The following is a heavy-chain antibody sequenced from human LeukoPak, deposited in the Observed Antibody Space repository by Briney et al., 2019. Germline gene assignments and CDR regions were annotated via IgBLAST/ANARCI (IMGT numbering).Heavy chain of an antibody. CDR1: GGSFNGYY. V-gene: IGHV4-34*01. Sequence: PSETLSLTCAVYGGSFNGYYWSWIRQPPGKGLEWIGEINHSGSTNYNPSLKSRVTISVDTSKNQFSLKLSSVTAADTAVYYCARIPRYCSGGSCYTGFYYYYYGMDVWGQGTTVTVSS. CDR3: ARIPRYCSGGSCYTGFYYYYYGMDV. J-gene: IGHJ6*02. D-gene: IGHD2-15*01. CDR2: INHSGST.